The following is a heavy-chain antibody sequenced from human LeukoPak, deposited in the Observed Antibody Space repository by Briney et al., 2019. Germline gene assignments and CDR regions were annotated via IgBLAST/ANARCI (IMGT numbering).Heavy chain of an antibody. Sequence: SVKVSCKASGGTFRNSAINWVRQAPGQGLDWMGGIIPIFGTPNYADNFQGRVTITADESTSTAYMELSGLRSEDTAVYYCAIVGAGDIGMGILGSLDYWGQGSLVIVSS. CDR1: GGTFRNSA. J-gene: IGHJ4*02. V-gene: IGHV1-69*13. CDR3: AIVGAGDIGMGILGSLDY. CDR2: IIPIFGTP. D-gene: IGHD5-12*01.